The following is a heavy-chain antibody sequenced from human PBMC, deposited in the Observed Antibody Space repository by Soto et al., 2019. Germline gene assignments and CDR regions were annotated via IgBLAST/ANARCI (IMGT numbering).Heavy chain of an antibody. D-gene: IGHD2-21*01. CDR3: ARAPFRTLFSYWYFDL. J-gene: IGHJ2*01. CDR1: GGSISSDDYY. V-gene: IGHV4-30-4*01. CDR2: LYYTGST. Sequence: QVQLQESGPGLVKPSQTLSLTCTVSGGSISSDDYYWSWVRQPPGKGLEWIGYLYYTGSTYYNPSLESRVTISLDMSKNQFSLKLSSVTAADTAVYSCARAPFRTLFSYWYFDLWGRGTLVTVSS.